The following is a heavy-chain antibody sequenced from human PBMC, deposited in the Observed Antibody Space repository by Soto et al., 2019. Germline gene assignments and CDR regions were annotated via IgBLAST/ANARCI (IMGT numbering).Heavy chain of an antibody. Sequence: ASVKVSCKASGYTFTSYAMHWVRQAPGQRLEWMGWINAGNGHTKYSQKFQGRVTITRDTSASTAYMELTSLRSEDTAVYYCARDGSRHCSGGSCYPYWGQGTLVTVSS. CDR3: ARDGSRHCSGGSCYPY. J-gene: IGHJ4*02. V-gene: IGHV1-3*01. D-gene: IGHD2-15*01. CDR2: INAGNGHT. CDR1: GYTFTSYA.